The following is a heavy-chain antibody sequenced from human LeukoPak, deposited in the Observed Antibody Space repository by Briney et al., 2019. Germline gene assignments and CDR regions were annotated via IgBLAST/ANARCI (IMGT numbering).Heavy chain of an antibody. J-gene: IGHJ5*02. CDR2: IYTSGCT. Sequence: PSETLSLTCTVSGGSISSYYWSWIRQPAGKGLEWIGRIYTSGCTNYNPSLKSRVTMSVDTSKNQFSLKLSSVTAADTAVYYCARHCSSTSCPKGAWFDPWGQGTLVTVSS. D-gene: IGHD2-2*01. CDR3: ARHCSSTSCPKGAWFDP. CDR1: GGSISSYY. V-gene: IGHV4-4*07.